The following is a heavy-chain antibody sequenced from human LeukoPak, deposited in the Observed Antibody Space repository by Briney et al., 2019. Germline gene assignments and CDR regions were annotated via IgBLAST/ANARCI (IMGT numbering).Heavy chain of an antibody. CDR2: IYYSGST. D-gene: IGHD3-10*01. CDR1: GGSISSYY. J-gene: IGHJ4*02. V-gene: IGHV4-59*01. Sequence: SETLSLTCTVSGGSISSYYWSWIRQPPGKGLEWIGYIYYSGSTNYNPSLKSRVTISVDTSKNQFSLKLSSVTAADTAVYYCARGVGSGSYSYFDYWGQGTLVTVSS. CDR3: ARGVGSGSYSYFDY.